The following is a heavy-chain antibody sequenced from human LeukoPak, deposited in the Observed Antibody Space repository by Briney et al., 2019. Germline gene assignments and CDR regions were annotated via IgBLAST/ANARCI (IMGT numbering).Heavy chain of an antibody. CDR2: ISSSSSYI. D-gene: IGHD6-13*01. Sequence: GGSLRLSCAASGFTFGSYSMNWVRQAPGKGLEWVSSISSSSSYIYYADSAKGRFTISRDNAKNSLYLQMNSLRAEDTDVYYCARGDYSSRSNAFDIWGQGTMVTVS. V-gene: IGHV3-21*01. CDR1: GFTFGSYS. CDR3: ARGDYSSRSNAFDI. J-gene: IGHJ3*02.